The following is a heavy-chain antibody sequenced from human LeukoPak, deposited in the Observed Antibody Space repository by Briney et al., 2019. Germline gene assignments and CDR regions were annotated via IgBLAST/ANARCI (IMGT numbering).Heavy chain of an antibody. CDR1: GFTFSSYA. D-gene: IGHD6-13*01. Sequence: GRSLRLSCAASGFTFSSYAMHWVRQAPGKGLEWVAVISYDGSNKYYADSVKGRFTISRDNSKNTLYLQMNSLRAEDTAVYYCASSSTPSDEDYWGQGTLVTVSS. CDR3: ASSSTPSDEDY. J-gene: IGHJ4*02. V-gene: IGHV3-30-3*01. CDR2: ISYDGSNK.